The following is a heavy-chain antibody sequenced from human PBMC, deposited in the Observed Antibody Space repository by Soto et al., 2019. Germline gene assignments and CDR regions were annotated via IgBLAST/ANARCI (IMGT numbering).Heavy chain of an antibody. CDR3: ARRRDAYTFSDY. CDR2: IFYSGST. V-gene: IGHV4-61*08. CDR1: GGSISSGDYY. D-gene: IGHD2-2*01. Sequence: SETLSLTCTVSGGSISSGDYYWSWIRQPPGKGLEWIGYIFYSGSTNYNPSLKSRVTISVDTSKNQFSLKLSSVTAADTDVYYCARRRDAYTFSDYWGQGTLVTGSS. J-gene: IGHJ4*02.